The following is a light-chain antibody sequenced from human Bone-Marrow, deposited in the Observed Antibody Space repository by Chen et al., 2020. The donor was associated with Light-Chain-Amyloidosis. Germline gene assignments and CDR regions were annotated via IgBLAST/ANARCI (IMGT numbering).Light chain of an antibody. V-gene: IGLV3-25*03. Sequence: SYELTQPPSVSVSPGQTARITCSGDDLPTKYAYWYQQKPGQAPVLVIHRDTERPSGISERFSGSSSGTTATLTISGVLAEDEADSDYRAADSSGTYEVIFGGGTKLPVL. CDR2: RDT. CDR1: DLPTKY. J-gene: IGLJ2*01. CDR3: RAADSSGTYEVI.